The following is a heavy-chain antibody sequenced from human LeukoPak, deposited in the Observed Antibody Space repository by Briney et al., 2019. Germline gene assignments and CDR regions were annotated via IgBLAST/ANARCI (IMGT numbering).Heavy chain of an antibody. J-gene: IGHJ3*02. CDR1: GFTFSSYA. Sequence: GGSLRLSCAASGFTFSSYAMSWVRQAPGKGLEWLSTITGSGDTTFYTDSIKGRFTISRDNSKNTLYLQVNSLRGEDTAVYYCASPSSCQSFDIWGQGTMVTVSS. D-gene: IGHD6-19*01. CDR2: ITGSGDTT. V-gene: IGHV3-23*01. CDR3: ASPSSCQSFDI.